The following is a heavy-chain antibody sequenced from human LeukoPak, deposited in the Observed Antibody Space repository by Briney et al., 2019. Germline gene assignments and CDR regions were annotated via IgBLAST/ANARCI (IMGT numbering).Heavy chain of an antibody. CDR1: GFTFSSYS. Sequence: GGSLRLSCAASGFTFSSYSMNWVRQAPGKGLEWVSYISSSSSTIYYADSVKGRFTIPRDNAKNSLYLQMNSLRAEDTAVYYCARDLGVVSHYYFDYWGQGTLVTVSS. V-gene: IGHV3-48*01. J-gene: IGHJ4*02. CDR2: ISSSSSTI. D-gene: IGHD2/OR15-2a*01. CDR3: ARDLGVVSHYYFDY.